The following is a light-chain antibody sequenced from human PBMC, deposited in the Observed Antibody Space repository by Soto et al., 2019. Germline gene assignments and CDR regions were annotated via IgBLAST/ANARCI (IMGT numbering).Light chain of an antibody. J-gene: IGKJ2*01. CDR2: GAS. Sequence: ERVMTQSPATLSVSPGERATLSCRASQTVSTNLAWYQLKPGQAPRLLIYGASTRATGVPARFSGSGSGTEFTLTISSLQSEDFAVYYCQQYNNWLYTAGQGTKVDSK. CDR1: QTVSTN. V-gene: IGKV3-15*01. CDR3: QQYNNWLYT.